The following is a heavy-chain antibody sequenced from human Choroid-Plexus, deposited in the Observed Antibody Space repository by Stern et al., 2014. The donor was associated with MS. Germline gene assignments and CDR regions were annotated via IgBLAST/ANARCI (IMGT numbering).Heavy chain of an antibody. Sequence: QVQLVQSGAEVKKPGASVKVPCKAFGYTFTSNKMHWVRQAPGQGLEWMGIINPGGGSTRYAQKLQGRVTMTRDTSTSTVYMELTSLRSEDTAVYSCARDNGGWSVDSWGQGTLVIVSS. CDR2: INPGGGST. J-gene: IGHJ4*02. V-gene: IGHV1-46*01. CDR3: ARDNGGWSVDS. D-gene: IGHD6-19*01. CDR1: GYTFTSNK.